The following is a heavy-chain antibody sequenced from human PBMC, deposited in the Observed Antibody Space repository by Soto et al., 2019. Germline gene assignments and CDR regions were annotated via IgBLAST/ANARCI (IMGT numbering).Heavy chain of an antibody. CDR3: ARGTSWQLPFDY. D-gene: IGHD6-13*01. Sequence: SETLSLTCTVSSDSISSYYWSWIRQPPGKRLEWIGYISYSGSTDYNPSLKSRVTISGDTSKNQFSLKVSSVTAADTAVYYCARGTSWQLPFDYWGQGALVTGSS. CDR2: ISYSGST. J-gene: IGHJ4*02. CDR1: SDSISSYY. V-gene: IGHV4-59*01.